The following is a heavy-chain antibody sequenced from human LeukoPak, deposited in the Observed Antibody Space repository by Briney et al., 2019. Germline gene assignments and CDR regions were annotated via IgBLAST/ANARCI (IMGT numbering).Heavy chain of an antibody. J-gene: IGHJ4*02. CDR2: INPNIGVT. D-gene: IGHD6-13*01. Sequence: ASVKVSCKASGYTFTDHYVHWVRQAPGQGLEWLGWINPNIGVTNYAQKFQGRVTMTRDSSISTAYMELSRVTSDDTAFYYCARDLRPPGIASAGLHYWGQGTLVTVSS. CDR3: ARDLRPPGIASAGLHY. CDR1: GYTFTDHY. V-gene: IGHV1-2*02.